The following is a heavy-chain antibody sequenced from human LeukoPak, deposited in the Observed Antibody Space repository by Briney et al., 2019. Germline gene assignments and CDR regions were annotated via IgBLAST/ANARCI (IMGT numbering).Heavy chain of an antibody. Sequence: ASVKVSCKASGYTFTGYYMHWVRQAPGQGLEWMGRINPNSGGTNYAQKFQGRVTMTRDTSISTAYMELSRLRSDDTAVYYCARGTSSWYVANWFDPWGQGTLVTVSS. D-gene: IGHD6-13*01. J-gene: IGHJ5*02. CDR1: GYTFTGYY. CDR2: INPNSGGT. CDR3: ARGTSSWYVANWFDP. V-gene: IGHV1-2*06.